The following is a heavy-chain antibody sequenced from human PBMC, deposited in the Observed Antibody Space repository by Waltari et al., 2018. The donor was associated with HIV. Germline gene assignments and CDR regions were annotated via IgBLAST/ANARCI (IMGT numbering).Heavy chain of an antibody. CDR3: ASPDTTMVHGHYYFYHMDV. D-gene: IGHD5-18*01. V-gene: IGHV3-66*01. CDR2: IYTGGST. CDR1: GFAVSSTS. Sequence: EVQLVASGGGLVQPGGSLRLSCAASGFAVSSTSMSLVRQAPGEGLEWFSLIYTGGSTYYADSVKGRFTISRDNSKNTLYLQMNSLRAEDTAVYYCASPDTTMVHGHYYFYHMDVWGQGTTVTVSS. J-gene: IGHJ6*02.